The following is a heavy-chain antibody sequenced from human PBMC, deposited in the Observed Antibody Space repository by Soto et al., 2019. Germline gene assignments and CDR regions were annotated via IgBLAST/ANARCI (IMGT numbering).Heavy chain of an antibody. D-gene: IGHD3-10*01. J-gene: IGHJ3*02. Sequence: GGSLRLSCAASGFTVSSNYMSWVRQAPGKGLEWVSVIYSGGSTYYADSVKGRFTISRDNSKNTLYLQMNSLRAEDTAVYYCARDKGLWFGEPNGSGAFDIWGQGTMVTVSS. CDR2: IYSGGST. CDR3: ARDKGLWFGEPNGSGAFDI. V-gene: IGHV3-66*01. CDR1: GFTVSSNY.